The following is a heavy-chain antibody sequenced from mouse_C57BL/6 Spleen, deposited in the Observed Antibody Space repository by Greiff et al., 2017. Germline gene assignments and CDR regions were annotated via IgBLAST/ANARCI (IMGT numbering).Heavy chain of an antibody. CDR2: IDPKSGGT. Sequence: VQLQQSGAELVKPGASVKLSCKASGYTFTSYWMHWVKQRPGRGLEWIGRIDPKSGGTKYNEKFKSKATLTVDKPSSTAYMQLSSLTSEDSAVYFCSRWEVYFDYWGQGTTLTVSS. V-gene: IGHV1-72*01. J-gene: IGHJ2*01. CDR1: GYTFTSYW. D-gene: IGHD4-1*01. CDR3: SRWEVYFDY.